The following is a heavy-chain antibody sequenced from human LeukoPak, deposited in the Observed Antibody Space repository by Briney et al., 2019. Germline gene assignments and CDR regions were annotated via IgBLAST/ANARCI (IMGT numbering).Heavy chain of an antibody. V-gene: IGHV3-23*01. Sequence: QPGGSMRLSCTVSGFAFSGYAMSWVRQAPGKGPEWVSSIGARGDVTYSADSVKGRFTISRDNSKRTLFLQMNSLRAEDTAVYYCAKVHYTESFPGSFPGRNYFDSWGQGSLVTVSS. CDR3: AKVHYTESFPGSFPGRNYFDS. CDR1: GFAFSGYA. D-gene: IGHD1-26*01. J-gene: IGHJ4*02. CDR2: IGARGDVT.